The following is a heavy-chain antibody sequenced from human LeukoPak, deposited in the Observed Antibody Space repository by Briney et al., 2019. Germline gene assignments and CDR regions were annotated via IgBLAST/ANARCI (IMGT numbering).Heavy chain of an antibody. V-gene: IGHV1-46*01. CDR2: INPSGGST. CDR1: GYTFTSYY. D-gene: IGHD2-2*01. J-gene: IGHJ5*02. Sequence: ASVKVSCKASGYTFTSYYMHWVRQAPGQGLEWMGIINPSGGSTSYAQKSQGRVTMTRDTSTSTVYMELSSLRSEDTAVYYCARDIVVVPAARGGFDPWGQGTLVTVSS. CDR3: ARDIVVVPAARGGFDP.